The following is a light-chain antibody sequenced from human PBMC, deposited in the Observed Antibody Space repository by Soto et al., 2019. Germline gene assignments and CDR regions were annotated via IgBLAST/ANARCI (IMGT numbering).Light chain of an antibody. J-gene: IGLJ3*02. CDR3: QTWGTGIQGV. CDR2: VTSEGSH. Sequence: QPVLTQSPSASASLGASVKLTCTLSSGHISNAIAWHQQQPEKGPRYLMKVTSEGSHSKGDGIPDRFSGSSSGAERYLTISSLQSEDEADYYCQTWGTGIQGVFGGRTQLTVL. CDR1: SGHISNA. V-gene: IGLV4-69*01.